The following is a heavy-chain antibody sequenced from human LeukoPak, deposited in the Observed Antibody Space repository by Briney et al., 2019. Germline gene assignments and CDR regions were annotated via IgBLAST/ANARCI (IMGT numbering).Heavy chain of an antibody. Sequence: GGSLRLSCAASGFTFSSYAMSWVRQAPGKGLEWGSTISGSGANTYYADSVEGRFTVSRDNSKNTLYLQMNSLRAEDTAVYYCAKNYYDSSGHFDYWGQGTLVTVSS. CDR3: AKNYYDSSGHFDY. J-gene: IGHJ4*02. CDR2: ISGSGANT. D-gene: IGHD3-22*01. V-gene: IGHV3-23*01. CDR1: GFTFSSYA.